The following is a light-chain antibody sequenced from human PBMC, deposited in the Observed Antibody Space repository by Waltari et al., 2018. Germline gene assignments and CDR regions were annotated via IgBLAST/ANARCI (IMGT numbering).Light chain of an antibody. CDR1: QSVNRAS. Sequence: IVLTQSLYTLSLSPGERATLSCRASQSVNRASARYQHMPGLAPRLFMYGASSRATGIPERFSGSRSGTDFSLTISRLEPEYLAVYYCQHYVSLPVTFGQGTQVEIK. CDR2: GAS. V-gene: IGKV3-20*01. J-gene: IGKJ1*01. CDR3: QHYVSLPVT.